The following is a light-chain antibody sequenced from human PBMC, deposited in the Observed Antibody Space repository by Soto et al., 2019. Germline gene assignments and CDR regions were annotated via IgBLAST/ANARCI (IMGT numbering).Light chain of an antibody. CDR3: QQIHTSPVT. V-gene: IGKV1-39*01. CDR1: QNIGAY. J-gene: IGKJ1*01. CDR2: FAS. Sequence: DIQMTQSPSSLSASVGDRVIITWRAGQNIGAYLNWYQHKPGKAPSLLIFFASALQAGVPSRFSGSGSGTHFSLTISNLQPEDFATYYCQQIHTSPVTFGQGTKVDIK.